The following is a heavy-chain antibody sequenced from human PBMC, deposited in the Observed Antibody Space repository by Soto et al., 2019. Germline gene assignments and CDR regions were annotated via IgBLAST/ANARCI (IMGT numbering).Heavy chain of an antibody. V-gene: IGHV3-30-3*02. CDR2: ICYDGSTQ. J-gene: IGHJ4*02. CDR1: GFTFSGYA. D-gene: IGHD5-12*01. Sequence: QVHLVESGGGMVQPGKSLRLSCAASGFTFSGYAMHWVRQAPGKGLEWVAVICYDGSTQYYAESVKGRFTISRDNSNNKLYLHMSSPSDENTAVYYCVVETRAYEIDYCGQRTLVLVS. CDR3: VVETRAYEIDY.